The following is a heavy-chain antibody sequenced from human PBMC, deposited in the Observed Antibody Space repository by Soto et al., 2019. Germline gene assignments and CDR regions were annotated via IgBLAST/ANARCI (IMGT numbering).Heavy chain of an antibody. CDR3: AKYRRTEAEGFTLDY. V-gene: IGHV4-59*01. D-gene: IGHD6-13*01. Sequence: PSETLSLTCPVSGDSINNYYWGWIRQPPGKRLEWIGYIYYTVSTTYNPSLESRVTMSVDTSKNQFSLKLSSVNAADTAGYYCAKYRRTEAEGFTLDYWGRGTLVTVSS. J-gene: IGHJ4*02. CDR2: IYYTVST. CDR1: GDSINNYY.